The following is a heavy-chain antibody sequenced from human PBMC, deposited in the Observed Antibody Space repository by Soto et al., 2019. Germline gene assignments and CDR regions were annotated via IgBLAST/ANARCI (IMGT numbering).Heavy chain of an antibody. V-gene: IGHV3-73*01. CDR1: GFTFSGSA. CDR3: TTSTGGLADTAMVVDY. J-gene: IGHJ4*02. D-gene: IGHD5-18*01. Sequence: PGGSLRLSCAASGFTFSGSAMHWVRQASGKGLEWDGRIRSKANSYATAYAASVKGRFTISRDDSKNTAYLQMNSLKTEDTAVYYCTTSTGGLADTAMVVDYWGQGTLVTVS. CDR2: IRSKANSYAT.